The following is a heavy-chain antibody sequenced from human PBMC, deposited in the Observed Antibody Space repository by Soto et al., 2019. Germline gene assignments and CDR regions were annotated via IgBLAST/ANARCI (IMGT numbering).Heavy chain of an antibody. CDR3: ARAPNYGSGSYPEYYFDY. CDR2: IYSGGST. D-gene: IGHD3-10*01. CDR1: GFTVSSNY. V-gene: IGHV3-66*01. Sequence: GGFLRLSCAASGFTVSSNYMSWVRQAPGKGLEWVSVIYSGGSTYYADSVKGRFTISRDNSKNTLYLQMNSLRAEDTAVYYCARAPNYGSGSYPEYYFDYWGQGTLVTVSS. J-gene: IGHJ4*02.